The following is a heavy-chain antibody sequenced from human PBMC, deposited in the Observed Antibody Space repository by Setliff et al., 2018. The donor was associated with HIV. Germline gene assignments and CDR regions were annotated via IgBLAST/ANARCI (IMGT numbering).Heavy chain of an antibody. CDR3: AKGVAGLQYYYYYMDV. J-gene: IGHJ6*03. Sequence: TSETLSLTCTVSGGSISSHYWSWIRQPPGKGLEWIGYIYYSGSTNYNPSLKSRVTISVDTSKNQFSLKLSSVTAADTAVYYCAKGVAGLQYYYYYMDVWGKGTTVTVS. V-gene: IGHV4-59*11. CDR1: GGSISSHY. D-gene: IGHD6-19*01. CDR2: IYYSGST.